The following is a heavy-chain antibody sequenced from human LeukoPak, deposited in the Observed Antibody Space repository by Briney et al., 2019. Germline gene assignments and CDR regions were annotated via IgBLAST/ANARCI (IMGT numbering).Heavy chain of an antibody. CDR3: ARTVIVVVPAAIRPRRRWFDP. Sequence: PSETLSLTCAVYGGSFSGYYWSWIRQPPGKGLEWIGEINHSGSTNYNPSLKSRVTISVDTSKNQFSLKLSSVTAADTAVYYCARTVIVVVPAAIRPRRRWFDPWGQGTLVTVSS. J-gene: IGHJ5*02. CDR1: GGSFSGYY. CDR2: INHSGST. D-gene: IGHD2-2*02. V-gene: IGHV4-34*01.